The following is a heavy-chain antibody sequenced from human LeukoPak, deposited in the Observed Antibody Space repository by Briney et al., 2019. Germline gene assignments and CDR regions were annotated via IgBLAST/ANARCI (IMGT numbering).Heavy chain of an antibody. CDR2: ISSSGSTI. CDR3: ARDSYGFSGLDY. CDR1: GFTFSSYE. J-gene: IGHJ4*02. D-gene: IGHD5-18*01. V-gene: IGHV3-48*03. Sequence: GGSLRLSCAAPGFTFSSYEMNWVRQAPGKGLEWVSYISSSGSTIYYADSVKGRFTISRDNAKNSLYLQMNSLRAEDTAVYYCARDSYGFSGLDYWGQGTLVTVSS.